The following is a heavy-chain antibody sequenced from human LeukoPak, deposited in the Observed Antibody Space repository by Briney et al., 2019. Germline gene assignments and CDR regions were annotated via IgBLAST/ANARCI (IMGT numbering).Heavy chain of an antibody. CDR3: ASSYYYDSSGLDV. J-gene: IGHJ6*04. Sequence: GASVKVSCKASGGTFSSYAISWGREAPGQGLEWMGGIIPIFGTANYAQKFQGRVTITADESTSTAYMELSSLRSEDTAVYYCASSYYYDSSGLDVWGKGTTVTISS. CDR1: GGTFSSYA. CDR2: IIPIFGTA. D-gene: IGHD3-22*01. V-gene: IGHV1-69*13.